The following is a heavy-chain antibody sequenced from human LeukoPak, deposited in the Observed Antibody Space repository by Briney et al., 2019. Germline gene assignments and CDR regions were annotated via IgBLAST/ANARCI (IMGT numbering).Heavy chain of an antibody. Sequence: GGSLRLSCAASGFTFSSYWMHWVRQAPGKGLVWVSRINSDGSSTSYADSVKGRFTISRDNAKNTLYLQMNSLRAEDTAVYYCVSSYCSGGSCYSASGYWGQGTLVTVSS. CDR2: INSDGSST. V-gene: IGHV3-74*01. CDR3: VSSYCSGGSCYSASGY. J-gene: IGHJ4*02. D-gene: IGHD2-15*01. CDR1: GFTFSSYW.